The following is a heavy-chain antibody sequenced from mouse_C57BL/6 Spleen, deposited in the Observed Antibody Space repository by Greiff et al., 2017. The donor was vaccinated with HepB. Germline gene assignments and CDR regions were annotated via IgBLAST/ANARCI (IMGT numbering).Heavy chain of an antibody. D-gene: IGHD2-5*01. CDR2: INPGSGGT. Sequence: QVQLQQSGAELVRPGTSVKVSCKASGYAFTNYLIEWVKQRPGQGLEWIGVINPGSGGTNYNEKFKGKATLTADKSSSTAYMQLISLTSEDSAVYFWARSRGYSNYFDYWGQGTTLTVSS. V-gene: IGHV1-54*01. J-gene: IGHJ2*01. CDR3: ARSRGYSNYFDY. CDR1: GYAFTNYL.